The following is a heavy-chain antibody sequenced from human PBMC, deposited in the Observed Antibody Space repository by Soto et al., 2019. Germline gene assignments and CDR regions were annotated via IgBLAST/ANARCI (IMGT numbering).Heavy chain of an antibody. D-gene: IGHD2-21*02. Sequence: GGSLRLSCAAPGFTFSGSAMHWVRQASGKGLEWVGRIRDKANSYATAYTASVKGRFTISRDDSKNTAYLQMNSLKTEDTAVYYCTRLYCGGDCDFDSWGQGTLVTVSS. CDR3: TRLYCGGDCDFDS. V-gene: IGHV3-73*01. J-gene: IGHJ4*02. CDR1: GFTFSGSA. CDR2: IRDKANSYAT.